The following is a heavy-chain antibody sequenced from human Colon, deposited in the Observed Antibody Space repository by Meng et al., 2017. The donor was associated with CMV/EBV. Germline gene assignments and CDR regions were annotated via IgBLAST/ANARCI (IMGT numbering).Heavy chain of an antibody. V-gene: IGHV3-64*02. Sequence: GESLKISCAASGFTFSSYAMHWVRQAPGKGLEYVSAISSNGGSTYYADSVKGRFTISRDNSKNTLYLQMGSLRAEDMAVYYCTRGHSGIHIYAFDIWGQGTVVTVSS. J-gene: IGHJ3*02. CDR2: ISSNGGST. D-gene: IGHD1-26*01. CDR1: GFTFSSYA. CDR3: TRGHSGIHIYAFDI.